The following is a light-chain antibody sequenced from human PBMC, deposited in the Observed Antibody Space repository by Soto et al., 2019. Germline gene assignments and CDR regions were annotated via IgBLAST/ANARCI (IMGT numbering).Light chain of an antibody. V-gene: IGKV3-20*01. J-gene: IGKJ2*01. CDR2: GAS. Sequence: ESVLTQSPGTLSLSPGERATLSCRASQSVSSTYLAWYQQKPGQAPGLLIYGASNRATGIPDRFSGSGSGTDFTLTISRLEPEDFAVYYCQQFANSLYTFGQGTKLEI. CDR3: QQFANSLYT. CDR1: QSVSSTY.